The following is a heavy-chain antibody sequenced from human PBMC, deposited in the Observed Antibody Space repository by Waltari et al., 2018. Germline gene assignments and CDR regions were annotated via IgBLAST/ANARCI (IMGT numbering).Heavy chain of an antibody. CDR2: IYTSGST. V-gene: IGHV4-61*09. J-gene: IGHJ4*02. D-gene: IGHD6-13*01. CDR3: ARSLIAAAGTYFDY. Sequence: QVQLQESGPGLVKPSQTLSLTCTVSGGSISSGSYYWSWIRQPAGKGLEWIGYIYTSGSTNYNPSLKSRVTISVDTSKNQFSLKLSSVTAADTAVYYCARSLIAAAGTYFDYWGQGTLVTVSS. CDR1: GGSISSGSYY.